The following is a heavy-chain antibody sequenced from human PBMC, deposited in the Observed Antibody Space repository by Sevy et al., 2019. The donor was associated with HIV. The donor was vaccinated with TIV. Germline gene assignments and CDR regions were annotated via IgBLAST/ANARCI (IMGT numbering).Heavy chain of an antibody. V-gene: IGHV3-13*01. CDR1: GFTFSSYD. D-gene: IGHD5-18*01. J-gene: IGHJ4*02. Sequence: GGSLRLSCAASGFTFSSYDMHWVRQATGKGLEWVSAIGTAGDTYYPGSVKGRFTISRENAKNSLYLQMNSLRAGDTAVYYCARESWNTDPDYWGQGTRVTVSS. CDR2: IGTAGDT. CDR3: ARESWNTDPDY.